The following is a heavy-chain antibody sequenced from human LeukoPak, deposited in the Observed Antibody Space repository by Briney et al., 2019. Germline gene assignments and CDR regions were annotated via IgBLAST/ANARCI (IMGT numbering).Heavy chain of an antibody. Sequence: GGALTLSCAASGFNFSSYWMHWVRHAPGKGLVWVSRINSDGSSTSYADSMKGRFTISRDHAKNTLCLQMNSLRVEDTAVYYCARGGAAMAYYWGQGTLVTVSS. CDR3: ARGGAAMAYY. D-gene: IGHD5-18*01. V-gene: IGHV3-74*01. J-gene: IGHJ4*02. CDR2: INSDGSST. CDR1: GFNFSSYW.